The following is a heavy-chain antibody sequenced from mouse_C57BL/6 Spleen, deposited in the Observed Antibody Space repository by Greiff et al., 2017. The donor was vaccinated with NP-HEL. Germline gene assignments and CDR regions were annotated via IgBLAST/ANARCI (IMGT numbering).Heavy chain of an antibody. CDR2: IYPGDGDT. CDR3: ARRGPPYYFDY. Sequence: VQLQQSGAELVKPGASVKISCKASGYAFSSYWMNWVKQRPGKGLEWIGQIYPGDGDTNYNGKFKGKATLTADKSSSTAYMQLSSLTSEDSAVYFCARRGPPYYFDYWGQGTTLTVSS. J-gene: IGHJ2*01. V-gene: IGHV1-80*01. CDR1: GYAFSSYW.